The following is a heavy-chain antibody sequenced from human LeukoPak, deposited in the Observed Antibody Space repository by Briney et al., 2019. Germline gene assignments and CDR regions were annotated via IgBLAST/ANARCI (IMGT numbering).Heavy chain of an antibody. D-gene: IGHD6-19*01. CDR1: XXXFXXXX. Sequence: GGSLRLSCAXSXXXFXXXXXXXXXXXXXXXXXWXXVXSYXGSXXDYADSXKGRXTISRDKSKNTLYLQMNSLRPEDTAVYYCARALDSSGWNGRDYWGQGTLVTVSS. V-gene: IGHV3-30-3*01. CDR3: ARALDSSGWNGRDY. J-gene: IGHJ4*02. CDR2: XSYXGSXX.